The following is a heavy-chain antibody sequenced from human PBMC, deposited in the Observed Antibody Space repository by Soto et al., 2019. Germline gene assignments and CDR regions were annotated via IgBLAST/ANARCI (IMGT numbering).Heavy chain of an antibody. V-gene: IGHV6-1*01. J-gene: IGHJ4*02. CDR1: GDSVSSKSAG. CDR3: ARAGQWLFDY. D-gene: IGHD6-19*01. Sequence: PSQTLSLTCAISGDSVSSKSAGWNWIRQSPSRGLEWLGRTYYGSKWHNEYAVSVKGRITINPDTSKNQFSLQLNSVTPEDTALYYCARAGQWLFDYWGQGTLVTVSS. CDR2: TYYGSKWHN.